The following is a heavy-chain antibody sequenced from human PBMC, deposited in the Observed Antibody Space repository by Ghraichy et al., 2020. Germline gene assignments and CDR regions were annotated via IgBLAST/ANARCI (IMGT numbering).Heavy chain of an antibody. D-gene: IGHD2-15*01. J-gene: IGHJ4*02. Sequence: ASVKVSCKASGYTFTSYVISWVRQAPGQGLEWMGWISAYNGNTNYAQKLQGRVTMTTDTSTSTAYMELRSLRSDDTAVYYCARGPRVVVVVAATENFDYWGQGILVTVSS. V-gene: IGHV1-18*04. CDR2: ISAYNGNT. CDR1: GYTFTSYV. CDR3: ARGPRVVVVVAATENFDY.